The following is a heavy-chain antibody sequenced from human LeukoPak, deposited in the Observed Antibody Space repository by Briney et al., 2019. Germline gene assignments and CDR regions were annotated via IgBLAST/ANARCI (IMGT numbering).Heavy chain of an antibody. D-gene: IGHD6-19*01. V-gene: IGHV3-53*01. Sequence: PGGSLRLSCAASGFTFSSYEMNWVRRAPGKGLEWVSLISSVGSTYYADSVKGRFTISRDNSKNTLYLQMNSLRAEDTAVYYCARDQYSSNWYVHHWGQGTLVTVS. CDR3: ARDQYSSNWYVHH. CDR2: ISSVGST. J-gene: IGHJ1*01. CDR1: GFTFSSYE.